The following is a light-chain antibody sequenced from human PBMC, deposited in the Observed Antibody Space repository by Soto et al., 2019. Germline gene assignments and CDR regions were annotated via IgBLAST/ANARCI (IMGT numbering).Light chain of an antibody. V-gene: IGKV3-20*01. J-gene: IGKJ2*01. CDR1: QSVSNF. CDR3: QLYGGSHMFS. CDR2: AAS. Sequence: ETVLTQSPGTLSLSPGERASLSCRASQSVSNFLAWYQQKPGQSPRLLIYAASGRATGIPDRFSGSGSGTDFTLTISRLEPEDFAVYYCQLYGGSHMFSFGQGTKVDIK.